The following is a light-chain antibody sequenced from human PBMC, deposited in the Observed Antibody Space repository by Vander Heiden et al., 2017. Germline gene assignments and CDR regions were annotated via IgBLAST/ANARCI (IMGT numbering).Light chain of an antibody. V-gene: IGLV4-69*01. CDR2: LNSDGSH. J-gene: IGLJ3*02. CDR3: QTWGTGPRV. Sequence: QVVLTQSPSASASLRASVKLTCTLSSGHSTYAIAWHQQQPEKGPRFLMKLNSDGSHTKGDGIPVRFSGSSSGAERYLTISSLQSEDEADYYCQTWGTGPRVFGGGTKLTVL. CDR1: SGHSTYA.